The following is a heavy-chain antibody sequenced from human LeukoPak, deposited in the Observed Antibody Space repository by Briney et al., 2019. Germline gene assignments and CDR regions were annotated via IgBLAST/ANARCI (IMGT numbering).Heavy chain of an antibody. V-gene: IGHV3-30*18. Sequence: GGSLRPSCAASGFTFSSYGMHWVRQAPGKGLEWVAVISYGGSNKYYADSVKGRFTISRDNSKNTLYLQMTSLRPEDTAVYYCAKTAVAGNGGYDYWGQGTLVTVSS. CDR1: GFTFSSYG. D-gene: IGHD6-19*01. CDR2: ISYGGSNK. CDR3: AKTAVAGNGGYDY. J-gene: IGHJ4*02.